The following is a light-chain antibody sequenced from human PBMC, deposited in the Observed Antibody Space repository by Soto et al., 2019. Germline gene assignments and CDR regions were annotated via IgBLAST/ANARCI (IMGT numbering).Light chain of an antibody. CDR3: SSYTSSSPPYV. J-gene: IGLJ1*01. V-gene: IGLV2-14*03. CDR2: DVS. Sequence: QSALTQPASVSGSPGQSITLSCTGTSSDVGGYDYVSWYQQHPGKAPKLMISDVSNRPSGVSNRFSGSTSGNTASLTISGLQAEDEADYSCSSYTSSSPPYVFGTGTKVTVL. CDR1: SSDVGGYDY.